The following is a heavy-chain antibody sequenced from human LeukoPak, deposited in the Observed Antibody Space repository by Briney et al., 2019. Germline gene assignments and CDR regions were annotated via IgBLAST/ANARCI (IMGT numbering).Heavy chain of an antibody. CDR1: GFTFTNYA. CDR3: AAKEGLTGYLSGSFDY. CDR2: ISACGVDT. J-gene: IGHJ4*02. Sequence: SGGSLRLSCAASGFTFTNYAMTWVRQAPGKGLEWVSAISACGVDTFYADSVRGRFTISRDNSKSTLYLQMNSLRAEDTAVYYCAAKEGLTGYLSGSFDYWGQGTLVTGSS. D-gene: IGHD3-9*01. V-gene: IGHV3-23*01.